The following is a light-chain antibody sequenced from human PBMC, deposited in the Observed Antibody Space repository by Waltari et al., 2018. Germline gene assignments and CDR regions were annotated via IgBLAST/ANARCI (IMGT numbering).Light chain of an antibody. Sequence: DIQMTQSPSSLSASVGDRVTITCQASQDISNYLNWYQQKPVKAPKLLIYDASNLETGVPSRFSGSGSGTDFTFTISSLQPEDIATYYCQQYDNPSFGQGTRLEIK. J-gene: IGKJ5*01. V-gene: IGKV1-33*01. CDR3: QQYDNPS. CDR1: QDISNY. CDR2: DAS.